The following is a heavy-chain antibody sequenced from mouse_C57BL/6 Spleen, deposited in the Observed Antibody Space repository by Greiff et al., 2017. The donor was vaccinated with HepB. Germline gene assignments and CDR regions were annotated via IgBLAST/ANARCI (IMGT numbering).Heavy chain of an antibody. CDR1: GYTFTSYW. J-gene: IGHJ4*01. V-gene: IGHV1-69*01. CDR3: ARILRSYAMDY. CDR2: IDPSDSYT. D-gene: IGHD1-1*01. Sequence: VQLQQPGAELVMPGASVKLSCKASGYTFTSYWMHWVKQRPGQGLEWIGEIDPSDSYTNYNQKFKGKSTLTVDKSSSTACMQLSSLTSEDSAVYYCARILRSYAMDYWGQGTSVTVSS.